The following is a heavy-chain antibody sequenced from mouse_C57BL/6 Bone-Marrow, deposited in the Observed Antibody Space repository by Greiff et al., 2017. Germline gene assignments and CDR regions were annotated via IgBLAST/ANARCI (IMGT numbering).Heavy chain of an antibody. CDR2: IHPNSGST. CDR1: GYTFTSYW. Sequence: QVQLQQPGAELVKPGASVKLSCKASGYTFTSYWMHWVKQRPGQGLEWIGMIHPNSGSTNYNEKFKSKATLTVDTSSSTAYMQLSSLTSEDSAVYYCARFLGYARDYWGQGTAVTVSS. D-gene: IGHD3-1*01. V-gene: IGHV1-64*01. J-gene: IGHJ4*01. CDR3: ARFLGYARDY.